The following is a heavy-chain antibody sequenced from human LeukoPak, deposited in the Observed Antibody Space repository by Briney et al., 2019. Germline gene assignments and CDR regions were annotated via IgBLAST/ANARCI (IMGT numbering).Heavy chain of an antibody. V-gene: IGHV4-4*02. CDR1: GVSISSSEW. J-gene: IGHJ4*02. Sequence: SGTLSLTCAVSGVSISSSEWWIWVCQPPGQGLEWIGEIHRDGRTRYNPSLKSRVTMSMDYSKNQFSLSVTSVTAADTAIYYCGKTDIYFNPIDYWGPGSLVTVSS. CDR2: IHRDGRT. CDR3: GKTDIYFNPIDY. D-gene: IGHD3-9*01.